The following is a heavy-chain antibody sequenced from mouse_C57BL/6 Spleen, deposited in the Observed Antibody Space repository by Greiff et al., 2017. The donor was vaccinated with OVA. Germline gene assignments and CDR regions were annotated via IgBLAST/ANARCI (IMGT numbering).Heavy chain of an antibody. J-gene: IGHJ4*01. CDR1: GYTFTSYW. V-gene: IGHV1-69*01. CDR2: IDPSDSYT. D-gene: IGHD1-1*01. Sequence: VQLQQPGAELVMPGASVKLSCKASGYTFTSYWMHWVKQRPGQGLEWIGEIDPSDSYTNYTQQFKGKSTLTVDKSSSTAYMQLSSLTSEDSAVYYCARGTTVGAMDYWGQGTSVTVSS. CDR3: ARGTTVGAMDY.